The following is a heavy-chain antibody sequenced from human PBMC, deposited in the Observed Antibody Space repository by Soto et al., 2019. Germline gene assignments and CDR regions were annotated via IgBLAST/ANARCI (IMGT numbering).Heavy chain of an antibody. Sequence: ASVKVSCKASGGTFSSYAISWVRQAPGQGLEWMGEIIPIFGTANYAQKFQGRVTITADESTSTAYMELSSLRSEDTAVYYCATYPTRSEAYWGQGALVTVSS. CDR3: ATYPTRSEAY. CDR2: IIPIFGTA. J-gene: IGHJ4*02. D-gene: IGHD6-6*01. CDR1: GGTFSSYA. V-gene: IGHV1-69*13.